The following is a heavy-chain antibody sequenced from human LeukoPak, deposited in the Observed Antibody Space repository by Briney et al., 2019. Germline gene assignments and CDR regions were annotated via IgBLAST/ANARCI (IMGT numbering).Heavy chain of an antibody. CDR2: INPNSGGT. CDR1: GYTFTGYY. CDR3: ARSGGGWTLTYYFDY. J-gene: IGHJ4*02. D-gene: IGHD6-19*01. Sequence: GASVKVSCKASGYTFTGYYMHWVRQAPGQGLEWMGWINPNSGGTNYAQKFQGRVTMTRDTSISTAYMELSRLRSDDTAVYYCARSGGGWTLTYYFDYWGQGTLVTVSS. V-gene: IGHV1-2*02.